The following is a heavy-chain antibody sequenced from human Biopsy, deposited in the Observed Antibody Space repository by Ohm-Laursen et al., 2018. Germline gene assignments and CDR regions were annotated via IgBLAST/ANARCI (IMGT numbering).Heavy chain of an antibody. CDR2: IDVSDYNT. CDR3: VKQWGGYNFDS. V-gene: IGHV3-23*01. CDR1: GFTFHTYA. J-gene: IGHJ5*01. Sequence: SRRLSCAAPGFTFHTYAMNWVRQAPGKGLEWVAHIDVSDYNTYYADSVRGRFTISRDNSKQMVHLEINSLTADDTAVYYCVKQWGGYNFDSWGQGTLVTVSS. D-gene: IGHD1-14*01.